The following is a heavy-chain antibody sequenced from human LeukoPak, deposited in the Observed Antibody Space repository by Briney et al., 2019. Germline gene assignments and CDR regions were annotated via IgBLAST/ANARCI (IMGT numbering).Heavy chain of an antibody. D-gene: IGHD5-24*01. J-gene: IGHJ4*02. CDR3: ARERRDGYKVYFDY. Sequence: SETLSLTCTVSGGSIRSSSYNWGWIRQPPGKGLEWIGNIHYTGTTFHNPSLKSRVTISVDTSENQFSLKLSSVTAADTAVYYCARERRDGYKVYFDYWGQGTLVTVSS. CDR2: IHYTGTT. V-gene: IGHV4-39*07. CDR1: GGSIRSSSYN.